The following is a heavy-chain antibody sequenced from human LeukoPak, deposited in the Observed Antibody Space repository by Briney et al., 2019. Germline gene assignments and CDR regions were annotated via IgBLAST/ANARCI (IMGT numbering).Heavy chain of an antibody. CDR1: GFTFSSYG. V-gene: IGHV3-30*02. CDR2: IRYDGSNK. CDR3: AKDAGMAGDYFDY. D-gene: IGHD5-24*01. Sequence: PGGSLRLSCAASGFTFSSYGMHWVRQAPGKGLEWVAFIRYDGSNKYYADSVKGRFTISRDNSKNTLYLQMNSLRAEDTAVYYCAKDAGMAGDYFDYWGQGTLVTVSS. J-gene: IGHJ4*02.